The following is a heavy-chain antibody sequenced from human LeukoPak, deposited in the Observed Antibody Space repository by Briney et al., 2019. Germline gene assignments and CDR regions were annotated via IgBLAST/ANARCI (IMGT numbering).Heavy chain of an antibody. CDR3: ARNSHSNDMDV. V-gene: IGHV5-51*01. CDR2: IYPGDSDT. J-gene: IGHJ6*02. Sequence: ESLMIPSRASSYTSTSYYTGCWLQKPGEGLEWMGIIYPGDSDTTYRPSFQGQVTFSADKSISTAYLQWRSLKASDTAMYYCARNSHSNDMDVWGQGTTVTVSS. D-gene: IGHD2-15*01. CDR1: SYTSTSYY.